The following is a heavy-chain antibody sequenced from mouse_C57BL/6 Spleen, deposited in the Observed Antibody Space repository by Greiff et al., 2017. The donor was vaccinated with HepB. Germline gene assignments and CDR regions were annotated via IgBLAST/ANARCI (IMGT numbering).Heavy chain of an antibody. V-gene: IGHV1-55*01. CDR2: IYPGSGST. Sequence: QVQLQQPGAELVKPGASVKMSCKASGYTFTSYWITWVKQRPGQGLEWIGDIYPGSGSTNYNEKFKSKATLTVDTSSSTAYMQLSSLTSEDSAVYYCAREEVITTVPWFAYWGQGTLVTVSA. CDR3: AREEVITTVPWFAY. CDR1: GYTFTSYW. D-gene: IGHD1-1*01. J-gene: IGHJ3*01.